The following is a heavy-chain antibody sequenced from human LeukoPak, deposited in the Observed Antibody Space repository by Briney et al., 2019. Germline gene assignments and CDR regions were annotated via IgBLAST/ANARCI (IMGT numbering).Heavy chain of an antibody. V-gene: IGHV1-2*02. Sequence: GASVKVSCKASGGTFSSYAISWVRQAPGQGLEWMGWITPNSGGTNYAQKFQGRVTMTRDTSISTAYMELSRLTSDDTAVYFCARGLPSPIDHYYFDYWGQGSLVTVSS. CDR3: ARGLPSPIDHYYFDY. CDR2: ITPNSGGT. D-gene: IGHD5-12*01. CDR1: GGTFSSYA. J-gene: IGHJ4*02.